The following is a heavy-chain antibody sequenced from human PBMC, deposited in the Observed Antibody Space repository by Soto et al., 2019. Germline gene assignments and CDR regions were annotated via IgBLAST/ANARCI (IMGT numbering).Heavy chain of an antibody. V-gene: IGHV3-23*01. CDR3: AKDEYSSSPPGGFDP. D-gene: IGHD6-6*01. Sequence: PGGSLRLSCAASGFTFSSYAMSWVRQAPGKGLEWVSAISGSGGSTYYADSVKGRFTISRDNSKNTLYLQMNSLRAEDTAVYYFAKDEYSSSPPGGFDPWGQGTLVTVSS. J-gene: IGHJ5*02. CDR2: ISGSGGST. CDR1: GFTFSSYA.